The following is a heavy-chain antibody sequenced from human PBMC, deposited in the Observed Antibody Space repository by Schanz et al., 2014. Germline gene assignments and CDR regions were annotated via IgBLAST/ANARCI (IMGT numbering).Heavy chain of an antibody. Sequence: EVQLLESGGGLVQPGGSLRLSCASSGFSFTTYAMSWVRQAPGKGLEWVSSISSGGGSTYYADSVKGRFTISRDNFKGALYLQMSSLRAEDTAVYYCARPALWFGDNCFDPWGQGTLVTVSS. J-gene: IGHJ5*02. CDR1: GFSFTTYA. CDR3: ARPALWFGDNCFDP. D-gene: IGHD3-10*01. CDR2: ISSGGGST. V-gene: IGHV3-23*01.